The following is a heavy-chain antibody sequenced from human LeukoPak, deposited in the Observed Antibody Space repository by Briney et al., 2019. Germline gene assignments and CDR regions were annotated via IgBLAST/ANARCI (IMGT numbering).Heavy chain of an antibody. CDR1: GFTFSSYS. V-gene: IGHV3-48*01. CDR3: AELGITMIGGV. CDR2: ISTSRSII. D-gene: IGHD3-10*02. Sequence: GGSLGLSCAASGFTFSSYSMNWVRQAPGRGLEWVSYISTSRSIIYYADSVKGRFTISRDNAKNSLYLQMNSLRAEDTAVYYCAELGITMIGGVWGKGTTVTISS. J-gene: IGHJ6*04.